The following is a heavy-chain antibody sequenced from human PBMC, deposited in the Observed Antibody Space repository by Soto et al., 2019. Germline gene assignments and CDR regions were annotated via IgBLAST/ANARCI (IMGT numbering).Heavy chain of an antibody. Sequence: QITLKESGPTLVQPTQTLTLTCTFSGFSLSTSGVGVGWIRQPPAKALEWLALIYWDDDKRYSPSLKSRLTITRDTSKNQVVLTMTNMDPVDTATYYCAHSSWDPPDFGYWGQGTLVTVSS. D-gene: IGHD6-13*01. J-gene: IGHJ4*02. CDR2: IYWDDDK. CDR3: AHSSWDPPDFGY. CDR1: GFSLSTSGVG. V-gene: IGHV2-5*02.